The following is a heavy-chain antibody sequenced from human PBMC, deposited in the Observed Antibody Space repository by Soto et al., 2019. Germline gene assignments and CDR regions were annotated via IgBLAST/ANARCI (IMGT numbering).Heavy chain of an antibody. CDR2: ISAYNGNT. V-gene: IGHV1-18*01. J-gene: IGHJ1*01. D-gene: IGHD4-17*01. CDR3: AGDYGAIALAEYFQH. CDR1: GYTFTSYG. Sequence: QVQLVQSGAEVKKPGASVKVSCKASGYTFTSYGISWVRQAPGQGLEWMGWISAYNGNTNYAQKLQGRVTMTTDTPTSTGDMELRRLRSDDTAVYYCAGDYGAIALAEYFQHWGQGTLVTVSS.